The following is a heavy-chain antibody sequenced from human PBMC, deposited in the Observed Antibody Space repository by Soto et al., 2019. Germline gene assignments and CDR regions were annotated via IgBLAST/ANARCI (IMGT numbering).Heavy chain of an antibody. Sequence: SETLSLTCTVSGGSISSGDYYWSWIRQPPGKGLEWIGYIYYSGSTYYNPSLKSRVTISVDTSKNQFSLKLSSVTAADTAVYYCASNSYGHTFYYYWGQGTLVTVSS. J-gene: IGHJ4*02. CDR3: ASNSYGHTFYYY. V-gene: IGHV4-30-4*01. D-gene: IGHD5-18*01. CDR2: IYYSGST. CDR1: GGSISSGDYY.